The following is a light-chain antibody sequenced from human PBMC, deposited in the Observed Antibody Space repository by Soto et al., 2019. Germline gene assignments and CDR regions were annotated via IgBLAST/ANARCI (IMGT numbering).Light chain of an antibody. CDR3: KQYGGT. V-gene: IGKV3-20*01. CDR2: GAS. CDR1: QSVSSSY. J-gene: IGKJ2*01. Sequence: EIVLTQSPGTLSSSPGERATLSCRASQSVSSSYLAWYQQKPGQAPRLLIYGASSRATGIPDRFSGSGSGTDFTLTISRLEPEDFAVYYCKQYGGTLGQGTKLEIK.